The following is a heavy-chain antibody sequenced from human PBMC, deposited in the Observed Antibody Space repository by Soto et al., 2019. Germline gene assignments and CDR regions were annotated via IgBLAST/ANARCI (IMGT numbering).Heavy chain of an antibody. CDR2: IYWDDDT. CDR1: GFSLTTSGEG. Sequence: QITLNESGPTVVRPTETLTLTCRFSGFSLTTSGEGVGWIRQSPGKAPEWLALIYWDDDTRYSASLKSRLTITKDTSKNQVVLTVSDLDPTDTATYYCAHRVLRTVFGLVTTTAIYFDFWGQGTPVAVSS. V-gene: IGHV2-5*02. D-gene: IGHD3-3*01. J-gene: IGHJ4*02. CDR3: AHRVLRTVFGLVTTTAIYFDF.